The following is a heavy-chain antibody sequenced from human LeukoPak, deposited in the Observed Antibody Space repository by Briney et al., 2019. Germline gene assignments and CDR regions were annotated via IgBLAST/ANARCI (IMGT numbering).Heavy chain of an antibody. CDR2: ISPYNGNT. CDR1: GYTFTSYV. V-gene: IGHV1-18*01. D-gene: IGHD1-26*01. J-gene: IGHJ4*02. Sequence: ASVKVSCKASGYTFTSYVISWVRQAPGQGLEWMGWISPYNGNTDYAQRLQARVTLTTDTSTSTAYMELRSLRSDDTAVYYCARGRSVGAMLYYFDYWGQGTLVTVSS. CDR3: ARGRSVGAMLYYFDY.